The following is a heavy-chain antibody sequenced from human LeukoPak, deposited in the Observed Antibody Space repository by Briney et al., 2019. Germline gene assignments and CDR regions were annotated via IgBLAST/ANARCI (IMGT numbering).Heavy chain of an antibody. CDR2: ISTDGNNK. D-gene: IGHD1-20*01. CDR3: AKAELTSYYYYGMDV. J-gene: IGHJ6*02. V-gene: IGHV3-30*18. CDR1: GFTFSSYG. Sequence: GTSLRLSCAASGFTFSSYGIHWVRQAPGKGLEWVASISTDGNNKYYADSVKGRFTISRDNSKNTLSLQMNSLRAEDTAIYYCAKAELTSYYYYGMDVWGQGTTVTVSS.